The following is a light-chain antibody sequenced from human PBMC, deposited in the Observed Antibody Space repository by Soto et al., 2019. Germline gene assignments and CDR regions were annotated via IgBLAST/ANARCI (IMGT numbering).Light chain of an antibody. V-gene: IGKV3-20*01. CDR1: ESVSSSN. Sequence: EVVLTQSPGTLSLSPGERAALSCGASESVSSSNLAWYQQRPGQPPTLLIDGASSRATGIPDRFSGSGSRTNFTLTISRLQPEDVAVYYCQHYGGSPGAFGPGTKVDIK. CDR3: QHYGGSPGA. CDR2: GAS. J-gene: IGKJ3*01.